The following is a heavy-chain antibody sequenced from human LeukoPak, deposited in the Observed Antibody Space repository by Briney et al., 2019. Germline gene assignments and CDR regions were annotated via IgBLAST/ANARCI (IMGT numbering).Heavy chain of an antibody. J-gene: IGHJ5*02. V-gene: IGHV3-30*18. D-gene: IGHD2-21*02. Sequence: PGGSLRLSCAASGFTFSSYGMHWVRQAPGKGLEWVAVISYDGSNKYYADSVKGQFTISRDNSKNTLSLQMNSLRGEDTAVYYCAKAMDAIVVVTVIQTWGQGTLVTVSS. CDR1: GFTFSSYG. CDR3: AKAMDAIVVVTVIQT. CDR2: ISYDGSNK.